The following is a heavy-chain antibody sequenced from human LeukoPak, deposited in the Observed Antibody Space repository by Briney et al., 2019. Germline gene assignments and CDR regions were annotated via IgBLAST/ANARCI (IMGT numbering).Heavy chain of an antibody. Sequence: PSETLSLTCTVSGGSISSYYWSWIRQPAGKGLEWIGRIYTSGSTNYNPSLKSRVTMSVDTSKNQFSLKLSSVTAADTAVYYCARDVATIHPYYYYYMDVWGKGTTVTVSS. CDR3: ARDVATIHPYYYYYMDV. V-gene: IGHV4-4*07. CDR1: GGSISSYY. D-gene: IGHD5-12*01. J-gene: IGHJ6*03. CDR2: IYTSGST.